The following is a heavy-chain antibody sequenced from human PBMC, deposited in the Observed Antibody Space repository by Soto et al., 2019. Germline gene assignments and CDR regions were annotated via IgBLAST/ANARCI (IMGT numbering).Heavy chain of an antibody. CDR2: MYFGRSF. CDR1: GASVSNGY. CDR3: ARSYYDSTGFAVDP. Sequence: QMQLQASGPGLVKPSETLSLTCNVSGASVSNGYWSWIRQPPGKGLEWSGFMYFGRSFNYNPTLTRRATMSLETSKKPLSMKLTSVTASDTAVYYFARSYYDSTGFAVDPWGQGTLVTVSS. V-gene: IGHV4-59*02. J-gene: IGHJ5*02. D-gene: IGHD3-22*01.